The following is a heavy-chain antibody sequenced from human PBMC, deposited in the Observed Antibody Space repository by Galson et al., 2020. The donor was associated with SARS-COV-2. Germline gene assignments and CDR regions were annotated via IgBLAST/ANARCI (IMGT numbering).Heavy chain of an antibody. D-gene: IGHD3-22*01. CDR3: ARDRGNYDSNSGYFSDALDI. Sequence: ASVKVSCKASGYPFTGYYVHCVRQAPGQGLEWMGVINPSSGSTNYAQKFQGRLTMTRDTSTSTVYMDLSSLRSEDTAVYYCARDRGNYDSNSGYFSDALDIWGQGTMVTVSS. CDR1: GYPFTGYY. CDR2: INPSSGST. V-gene: IGHV1-46*01. J-gene: IGHJ3*02.